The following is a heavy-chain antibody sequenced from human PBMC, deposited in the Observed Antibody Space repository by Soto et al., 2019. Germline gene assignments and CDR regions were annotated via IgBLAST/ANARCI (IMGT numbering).Heavy chain of an antibody. J-gene: IGHJ4*02. CDR2: TYYRSKWYF. CDR3: ARGAHRMEVENFDS. V-gene: IGHV6-1*01. D-gene: IGHD6-19*01. CDR1: GDSISRNTAA. Sequence: SQTLSLTCVISGDSISRNTAAWNWIRRSPSRGLEWLGRTYYRSKWYFDYAVSLKSRITINPDTSRNQVSLQLSSVTPEDTAVYYCARGAHRMEVENFDSWGQGNLVTVSS.